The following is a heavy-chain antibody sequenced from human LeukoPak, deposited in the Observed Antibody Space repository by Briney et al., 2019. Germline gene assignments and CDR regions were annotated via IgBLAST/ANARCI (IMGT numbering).Heavy chain of an antibody. CDR2: ISGSGGST. Sequence: GGSLRLSCAASGFTFSSYAMSWVRQAPGKGLEWVSAISGSGGSTYYADSVKGRFTISRDNSKNTLYLQMNSLRAEDTAVYYCAKDQLAGIAVAGANDIWGQGTMVTVSS. CDR3: AKDQLAGIAVAGANDI. D-gene: IGHD6-19*01. J-gene: IGHJ3*02. CDR1: GFTFSSYA. V-gene: IGHV3-23*01.